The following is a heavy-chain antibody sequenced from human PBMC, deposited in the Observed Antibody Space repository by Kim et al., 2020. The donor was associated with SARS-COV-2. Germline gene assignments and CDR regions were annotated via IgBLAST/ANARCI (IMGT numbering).Heavy chain of an antibody. J-gene: IGHJ4*02. D-gene: IGHD6-13*01. CDR3: ARHIWYPQGFDY. Sequence: YASPSLKSRVTISVDTSKKQFSLKRSAVTAADRAVYYWARHIWYPQGFDYWGQGTLVTVSS. V-gene: IGHV4-39*01.